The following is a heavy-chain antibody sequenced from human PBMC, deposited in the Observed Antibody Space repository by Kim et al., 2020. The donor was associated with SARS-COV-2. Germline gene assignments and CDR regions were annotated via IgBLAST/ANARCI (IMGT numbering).Heavy chain of an antibody. J-gene: IGHJ6*02. CDR2: IKSKTDGGTT. CDR1: GFTFSNAW. V-gene: IGHV3-15*01. D-gene: IGHD2-21*02. Sequence: GGSLRLSCAASGFTFSNAWMSWVRQAPGKGLEWVGRIKSKTDGGTTDYAAPVKGRFTISRDDSKNTLYLQMNSLKTEDTAVYYCTTDLDPYCGGDCHNYYYYYGMDVWGQGTTVTVSS. CDR3: TTDLDPYCGGDCHNYYYYYGMDV.